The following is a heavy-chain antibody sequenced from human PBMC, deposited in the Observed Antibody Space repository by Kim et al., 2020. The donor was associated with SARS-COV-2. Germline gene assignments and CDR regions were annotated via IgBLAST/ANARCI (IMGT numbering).Heavy chain of an antibody. D-gene: IGHD2-21*01. Sequence: GGSLRLSCAASRFTFSNYWMSWVRQAPGKGLEWVANIKEDGSEKYYVDSVKGRFTFSRDTAKNSLYLQMYSLRAEDTAVYFCARGVMVEIWGQGALVTVSS. J-gene: IGHJ4*02. V-gene: IGHV3-7*01. CDR1: RFTFSNYW. CDR3: ARGVMVEI. CDR2: IKEDGSEK.